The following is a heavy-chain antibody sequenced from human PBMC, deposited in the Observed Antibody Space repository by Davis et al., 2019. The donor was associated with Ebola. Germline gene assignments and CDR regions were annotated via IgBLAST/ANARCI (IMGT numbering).Heavy chain of an antibody. Sequence: ASVKVSCKASGNTISTYTIDWVRQAPGQGLEWMGWISAYNGNTNYAQKLQGRVTMTTDTSTSTAYMELRSLRSDDTAVYYCARGGLQQQLDEDGYYYYYYGMDVWGKGTTVTVSS. CDR3: ARGGLQQQLDEDGYYYYYYGMDV. CDR2: ISAYNGNT. D-gene: IGHD6-13*01. V-gene: IGHV1-18*01. CDR1: GNTISTYT. J-gene: IGHJ6*04.